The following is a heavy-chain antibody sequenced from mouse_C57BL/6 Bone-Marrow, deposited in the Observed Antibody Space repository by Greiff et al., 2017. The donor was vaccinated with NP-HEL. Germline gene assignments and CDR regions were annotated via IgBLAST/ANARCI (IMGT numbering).Heavy chain of an antibody. D-gene: IGHD1-1*01. CDR1: GYTFTSYG. J-gene: IGHJ3*01. CDR2: IYPRSGNT. Sequence: QVQLKESGAELARPGASVKLSCKASGYTFTSYGISWVKQRTGQGLEWIGEIYPRSGNTYYNEKFKGKATLTADKSSSTAYMELRSLTSEDSAVYFCAMGSSITWFAYWGQGTLVTVSA. V-gene: IGHV1-81*01. CDR3: AMGSSITWFAY.